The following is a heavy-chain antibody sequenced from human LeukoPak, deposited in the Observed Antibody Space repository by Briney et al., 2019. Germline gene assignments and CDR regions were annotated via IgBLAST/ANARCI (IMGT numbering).Heavy chain of an antibody. CDR3: ARVGGTNYYYYGMDV. V-gene: IGHV4-59*01. Sequence: SETLSLTCTVSGGSISIYYWSWIQQPPGKGLEWIGYIYNSGSTTYNPSLKSRATILVDTSKNQFSLKLSSVTAADTAVYYCARVGGTNYYYYGMDVWGQGTTVTVSS. CDR2: IYNSGST. J-gene: IGHJ6*02. D-gene: IGHD2-2*01. CDR1: GGSISIYY.